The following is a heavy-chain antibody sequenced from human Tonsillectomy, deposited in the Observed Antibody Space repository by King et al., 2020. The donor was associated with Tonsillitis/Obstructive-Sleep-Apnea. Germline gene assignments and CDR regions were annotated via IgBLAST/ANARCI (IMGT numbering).Heavy chain of an antibody. J-gene: IGHJ3*02. D-gene: IGHD3-3*01. CDR2: INHSGST. V-gene: IGHV4-34*01. CDR1: GGSFRGFY. CDR3: ARQGGGFGAFDI. Sequence: VQLQQWGAGLLKPSETLSLTCAVYGGSFRGFYWSWIRQPPGTGLEWIGEINHSGSTNYNPSLKSRVTISVDTSENQFSLKLTSVTAADTAVYYCARQGGGFGAFDIWGQGTMVTVSS.